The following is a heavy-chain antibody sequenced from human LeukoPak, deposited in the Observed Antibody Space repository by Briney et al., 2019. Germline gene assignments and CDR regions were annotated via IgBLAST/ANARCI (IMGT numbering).Heavy chain of an antibody. V-gene: IGHV3-9*01. CDR1: GFTFDDYA. D-gene: IGHD6-13*01. J-gene: IGHJ6*02. Sequence: GGSLRLSCAASGFTFDDYAMHWVRQAPGKGLEWVSGISWNSGSIGYADSVKGRFTISRDNAKNSLYLQMNSLRAEDTALYYCAKDIIAAAGTVDYYYYGMDVWGQGTTVTVSS. CDR3: AKDIIAAAGTVDYYYYGMDV. CDR2: ISWNSGSI.